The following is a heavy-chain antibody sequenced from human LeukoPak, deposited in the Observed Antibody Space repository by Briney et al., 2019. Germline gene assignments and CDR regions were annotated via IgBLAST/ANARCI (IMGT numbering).Heavy chain of an antibody. CDR3: AKGITIFGVAPNWFDP. J-gene: IGHJ5*02. Sequence: GGSLGLSCAASGFTFSSYAMSWVRQAPGKGLEWVSAISGSGGSTYYADSVKGRFTISRDNSKNTLYLRMNSLRAEDTAVYYCAKGITIFGVAPNWFDPWGQGTLVTVSS. V-gene: IGHV3-23*01. D-gene: IGHD3-3*01. CDR1: GFTFSSYA. CDR2: ISGSGGST.